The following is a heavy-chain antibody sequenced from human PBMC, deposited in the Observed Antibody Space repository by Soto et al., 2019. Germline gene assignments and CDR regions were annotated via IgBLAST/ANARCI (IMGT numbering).Heavy chain of an antibody. Sequence: QVQLQESGPGLVKPSETLSLTCTGSGAFISGYYWSWIRQPAGKGLEWIGRIYTSGSTKYSPSLKSRATMSVDTSKKQFSLKLNSVTAADTAVYYCARESTVAGTDNWFDSWGQGTLVTVSS. V-gene: IGHV4-4*07. D-gene: IGHD6-13*01. CDR2: IYTSGST. CDR3: ARESTVAGTDNWFDS. J-gene: IGHJ5*01. CDR1: GAFISGYY.